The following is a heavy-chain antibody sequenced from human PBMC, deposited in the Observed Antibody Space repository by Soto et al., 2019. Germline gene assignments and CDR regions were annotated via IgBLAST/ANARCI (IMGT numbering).Heavy chain of an antibody. Sequence: SVKVSCKASGGTFSSYAISWVRQAPGQGLEWMGGIIPIFGTANYAQKFQGRVTITADESTSTAYMELRSLRSDDTAVYYCAREPAAGDWFDPWGQGTLVTVSS. J-gene: IGHJ5*02. CDR1: GGTFSSYA. V-gene: IGHV1-69*13. D-gene: IGHD6-13*01. CDR3: AREPAAGDWFDP. CDR2: IIPIFGTA.